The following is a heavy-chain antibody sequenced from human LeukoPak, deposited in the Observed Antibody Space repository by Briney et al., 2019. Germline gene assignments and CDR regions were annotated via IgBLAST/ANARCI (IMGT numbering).Heavy chain of an antibody. Sequence: GGSLRLSCAASGFTFSSYAMHWVRQAPGKGLEWVAVISYDGSNKYYADSMKGRFTISRDNSKNTLYLQMNSLRAEDTAVYYCARSIDVTYYYYGMDVWGQGTTVTVSS. J-gene: IGHJ6*02. CDR3: ARSIDVTYYYYGMDV. V-gene: IGHV3-30-3*01. CDR2: ISYDGSNK. CDR1: GFTFSSYA. D-gene: IGHD2/OR15-2a*01.